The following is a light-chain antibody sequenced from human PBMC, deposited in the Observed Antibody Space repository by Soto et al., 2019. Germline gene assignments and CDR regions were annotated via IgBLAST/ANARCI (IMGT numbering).Light chain of an antibody. V-gene: IGLV7-46*01. CDR3: LLSYPGVNVV. CDR1: TGAVTNGHY. J-gene: IGLJ2*01. CDR2: DTN. Sequence: QAVVTQEPSLTVSPGGTVTLTCDSSTGAVTNGHYPYWFQQKPGQAPTTLIYDTNNKPSWTPARFSGSLLGGKAALTLSGAQPEDEAEYYCLLSYPGVNVVFGGGTKLTVL.